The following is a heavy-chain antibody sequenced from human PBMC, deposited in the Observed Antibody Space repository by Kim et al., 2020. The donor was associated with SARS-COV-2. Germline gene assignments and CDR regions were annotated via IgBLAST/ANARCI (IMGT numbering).Heavy chain of an antibody. CDR2: IYYSGST. J-gene: IGHJ3*02. Sequence: SETLSRTCTVSGGSISSSSYYWGWIRQPPGKGLEWIGSIYYSGSTYYNPSLKSRVTISVDTSKNQFSLKLSSVTAADTAVYYCARDEQLRDAFDIWGQGT. V-gene: IGHV4-39*07. CDR3: ARDEQLRDAFDI. D-gene: IGHD6-19*01. CDR1: GGSISSSSYY.